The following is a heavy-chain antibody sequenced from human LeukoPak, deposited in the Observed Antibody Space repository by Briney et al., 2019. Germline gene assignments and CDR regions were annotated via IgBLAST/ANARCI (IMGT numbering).Heavy chain of an antibody. D-gene: IGHD1-14*01. Sequence: GGSLRLSCAASGFTFSSYWMSWVRQAPGKGLEWVAVISYDGSNKYYADSVKGRFTISRDNSKNTLYLQMNSLRAEDTAVYYCARDRYYYGMDVWGQGTTVTVSS. CDR3: ARDRYYYGMDV. CDR2: ISYDGSNK. J-gene: IGHJ6*02. V-gene: IGHV3-30*03. CDR1: GFTFSSYW.